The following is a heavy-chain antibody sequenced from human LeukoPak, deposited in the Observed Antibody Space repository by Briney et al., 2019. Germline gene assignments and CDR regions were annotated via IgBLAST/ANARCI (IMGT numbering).Heavy chain of an antibody. CDR3: ARDPGLDNWFDP. CDR1: GGSISSYY. J-gene: IGHJ5*02. V-gene: IGHV4-59*01. CDR2: IYYSGST. Sequence: PSETLSLTCTVSGGSISSYYWSWIRQPPGKGLEWIGYIYYSGSTNYNPSLKSRVTISVDTSKNQFSLKLSSVTAADTAVYYRARDPGLDNWFDPWGQGTLVTVSS.